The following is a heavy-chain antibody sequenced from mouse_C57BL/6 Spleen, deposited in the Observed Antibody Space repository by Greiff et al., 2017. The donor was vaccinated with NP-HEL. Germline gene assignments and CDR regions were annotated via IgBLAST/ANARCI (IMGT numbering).Heavy chain of an antibody. V-gene: IGHV1-82*01. CDR2: IYPGDGDT. Sequence: QVQLQQSGPELVKPGASVKISCTASGYAFSSSWMNWVKQRPGKGLEWIGRIYPGDGDTNYNGKFKGKATLTADKSSSTAYMQLSSLTSEDSAVYFGTRFGPYYFDYWGQGTTLTVSS. CDR3: TRFGPYYFDY. CDR1: GYAFSSSW. J-gene: IGHJ2*01.